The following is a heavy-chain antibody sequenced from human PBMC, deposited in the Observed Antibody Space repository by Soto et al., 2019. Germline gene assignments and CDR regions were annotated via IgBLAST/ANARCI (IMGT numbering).Heavy chain of an antibody. CDR1: GGTFSSYA. CDR2: IIPIFVTA. J-gene: IGHJ6*02. Sequence: QVQLVQSGAEVKKPGSSVKVSCKASGGTFSSYAISWVRQAPVQGLEWMGGIIPIFVTANYAQKFQGRVTLSADQSTSTAYMELSSLRSADTAVYYCASHGITGTWVYYYGMDVWGQGTTVTVSS. CDR3: ASHGITGTWVYYYGMDV. D-gene: IGHD1-7*01. V-gene: IGHV1-69*12.